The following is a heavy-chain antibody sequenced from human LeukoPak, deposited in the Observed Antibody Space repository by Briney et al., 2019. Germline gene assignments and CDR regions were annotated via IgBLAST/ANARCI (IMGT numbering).Heavy chain of an antibody. J-gene: IGHJ3*02. V-gene: IGHV1-58*02. CDR3: AAPTVTTDDAFDI. D-gene: IGHD4-17*01. CDR2: TVVGSGNT. CDR1: GYTFTGYY. Sequence: GASVKVSCKASGYTFTGYYMHWVRQAPGQGLEWIGWTVVGSGNTNYAQKFQERVTITRDMSTSTAYMELSSLRSEDTAVYYCAAPTVTTDDAFDIWGQGTMVTVSS.